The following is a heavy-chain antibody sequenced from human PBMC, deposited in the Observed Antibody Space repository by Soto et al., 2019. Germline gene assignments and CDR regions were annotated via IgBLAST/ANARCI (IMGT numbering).Heavy chain of an antibody. D-gene: IGHD3-10*02. J-gene: IGHJ4*02. CDR3: ARDPTKSPSMFLDY. CDR1: GFTFSSYE. Sequence: GGSLRLSCAASGFTFSSYEMNWVRQAPGKGLEWVSYISNSGSTIYYADSVKGRFTISRDNAKNSLYLQMNSLRAEDTAVYYCARDPTKSPSMFLDYWGQGTLVTVSS. V-gene: IGHV3-48*03. CDR2: ISNSGSTI.